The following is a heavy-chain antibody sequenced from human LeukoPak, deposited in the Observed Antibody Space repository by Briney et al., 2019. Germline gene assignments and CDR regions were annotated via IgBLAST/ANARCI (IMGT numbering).Heavy chain of an antibody. Sequence: GASVKVSCKAFGYTFTSNYMHWVRQAPGQGPEWMGVISPSGGSTTYAQKFQGRVTLTRDMSTSTHYLELSSLRAEDMAVYYCARARELVQDQRYYYYMDVWGKGTTVTVSS. CDR1: GYTFTSNY. J-gene: IGHJ6*03. D-gene: IGHD6-13*01. CDR3: ARARELVQDQRYYYYMDV. V-gene: IGHV1-46*01. CDR2: ISPSGGST.